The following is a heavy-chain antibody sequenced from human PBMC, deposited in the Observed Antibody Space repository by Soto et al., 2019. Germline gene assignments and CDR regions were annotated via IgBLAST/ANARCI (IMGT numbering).Heavy chain of an antibody. CDR3: ARLNGYCVSTGCHGYYGMDV. CDR2: RYSTENT. V-gene: IGHV4-39*01. CDR1: GGSVSSNSYS. Sequence: QLQLQESGPGLVKPSETLSLTCTVSGGSVSSNSYSWGWIRQSPGKGLEWIGIRYSTENTYYHPSLLGRVTISADTSMTEFSLRLSSVTAADTAVYYCARLNGYCVSTGCHGYYGMDVWGQGTTVTVSS. J-gene: IGHJ6*02. D-gene: IGHD2-2*03.